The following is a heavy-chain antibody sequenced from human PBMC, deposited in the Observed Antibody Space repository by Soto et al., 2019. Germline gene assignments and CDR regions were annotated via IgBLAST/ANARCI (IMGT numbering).Heavy chain of an antibody. D-gene: IGHD6-13*01. J-gene: IGHJ3*02. CDR1: GYNFANYW. V-gene: IGHV5-51*01. CDR2: IFPGDSDT. Sequence: GGSLKISCKGSGYNFANYWIGWVRQMPGKGLEWMGMIFPGDSDTKNSPSLQGQITMSVDKSDSSAYLQWRSLKASDTAMYYCAAGYTTGPDAFDIWGQGTMVTVSS. CDR3: AAGYTTGPDAFDI.